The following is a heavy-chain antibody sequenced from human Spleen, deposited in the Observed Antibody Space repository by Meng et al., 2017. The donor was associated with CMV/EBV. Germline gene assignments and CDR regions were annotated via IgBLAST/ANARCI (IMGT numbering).Heavy chain of an antibody. V-gene: IGHV3-11*04. CDR1: GFTFSDYY. D-gene: IGHD3-10*01. CDR3: ARDDPLQPFTMVRGVMGPDYYYYGMDV. Sequence: GGSLRLSCAASGFTFSDYYMSWIRQAPGKGLEWVSYISSSGGTIYYADSVKGRFTISRDNAKNSLYLQMNSLRAEDTAVYYCARDDPLQPFTMVRGVMGPDYYYYGMDVWGQGTTVTVSS. CDR2: ISSSGGTI. J-gene: IGHJ6*02.